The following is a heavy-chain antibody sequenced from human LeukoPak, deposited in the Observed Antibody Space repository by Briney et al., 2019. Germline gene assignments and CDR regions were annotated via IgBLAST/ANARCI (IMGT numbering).Heavy chain of an antibody. D-gene: IGHD1-26*01. CDR1: GFTFSSYS. Sequence: PGGSLRLSCAASGFTFSSYSMNWVRQAPGKGLEWVSSISSSSDYIYYADSVKGRFTISRDNAKNALYLQMNSLRAEDTAVYYCAKDLIVGATDYWGQGTLVTVSS. V-gene: IGHV3-21*04. CDR3: AKDLIVGATDY. CDR2: ISSSSDYI. J-gene: IGHJ4*02.